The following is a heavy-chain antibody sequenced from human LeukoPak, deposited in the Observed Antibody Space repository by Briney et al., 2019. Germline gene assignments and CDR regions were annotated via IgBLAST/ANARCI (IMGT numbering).Heavy chain of an antibody. Sequence: PSETLSLTCTVSGVSINSYYWGRVRQPPGEGLEWIGYIYYSGSTTYNPSLKSRVTISVDTSKSQFSLKLSSVTAADTAVYYCARGPPRFCAGVCYLWYFDDWGQGTLVTASS. CDR1: GVSINSYY. D-gene: IGHD2-21*02. J-gene: IGHJ4*01. V-gene: IGHV4-59*01. CDR2: IYYSGST. CDR3: ARGPPRFCAGVCYLWYFDD.